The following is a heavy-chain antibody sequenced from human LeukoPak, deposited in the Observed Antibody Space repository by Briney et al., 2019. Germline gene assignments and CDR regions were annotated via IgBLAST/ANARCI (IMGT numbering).Heavy chain of an antibody. J-gene: IGHJ4*02. CDR3: ARLSDSGSYSDY. D-gene: IGHD3-10*01. CDR1: GGSISSSSYY. Sequence: SETLSLTCTVSGGSISSSSYYWGWIRQPPGKGLEWIGSIYYSGSTYYNPSPKSRVTISGDTSKNQFSLKLSSVTAADTAVYYCARLSDSGSYSDYWGQGTLVTVSS. CDR2: IYYSGST. V-gene: IGHV4-39*01.